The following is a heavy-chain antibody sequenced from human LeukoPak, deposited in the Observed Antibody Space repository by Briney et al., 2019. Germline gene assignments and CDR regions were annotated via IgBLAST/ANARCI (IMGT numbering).Heavy chain of an antibody. CDR1: GLTFYTYA. V-gene: IGHV3-23*01. Sequence: AGGSLRLSCSVSGLTFYTYAMSWVRQAPGKGLEWVSAISGRDGRTYYTDSVKGRFTISRDNGKSTVYLQMNSLRVDDTAVYFCARDLGGPFDYWGQGTLVTVSS. CDR3: ARDLGGPFDY. CDR2: ISGRDGRT. J-gene: IGHJ4*02.